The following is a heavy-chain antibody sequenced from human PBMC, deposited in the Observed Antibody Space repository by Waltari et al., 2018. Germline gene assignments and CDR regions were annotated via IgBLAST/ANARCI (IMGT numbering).Heavy chain of an antibody. CDR1: GGSFSGYY. V-gene: IGHV4-34*01. J-gene: IGHJ6*02. CDR3: ARSVGATRRYYYYYYGMDV. CDR2: INHSGST. D-gene: IGHD1-26*01. Sequence: QVQLQQWGAGLLKPSETLSLTCAVYGGSFSGYYWCWIRQPPGKGLEWIGEINHSGSTNYNPSLKSRVTIAVDTSKNQFSLKLSSVTAADTAVYYCARSVGATRRYYYYYYGMDVWGQGTTVTVSS.